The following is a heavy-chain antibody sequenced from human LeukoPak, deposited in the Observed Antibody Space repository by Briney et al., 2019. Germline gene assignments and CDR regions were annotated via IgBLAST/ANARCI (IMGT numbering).Heavy chain of an antibody. CDR1: GFTFSNYW. CDR3: AREGSYLNTGASYYLHWFDP. V-gene: IGHV3-74*01. Sequence: PGGSLRLSCAASGFTFSNYWMHWVRQAPGKGLVWVSYIDTEGSTTSYADSVKGRFTISRDNAKNTLYLQMNSLRAEDTAIYYCAREGSYLNTGASYYLHWFDPWGQGTLVTVSS. D-gene: IGHD2-8*02. CDR2: IDTEGSTT. J-gene: IGHJ5*02.